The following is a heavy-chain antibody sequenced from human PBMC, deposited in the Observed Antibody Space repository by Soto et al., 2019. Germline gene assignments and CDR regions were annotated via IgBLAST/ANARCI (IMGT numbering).Heavy chain of an antibody. CDR2: IYHSGST. J-gene: IGHJ6*02. CDR1: GGSISSGGYS. Sequence: SETLSLTCAVSGGSISSGGYSWSWIRQPPGKGLEWIGYIYHSGSTYYNPSLKSRVTISVDRSKNQFSLKLSSVTAADTAVYYCASGTTYSYYYYGMDVWGQGTTVTVSS. V-gene: IGHV4-30-2*01. CDR3: ASGTTYSYYYYGMDV. D-gene: IGHD1-7*01.